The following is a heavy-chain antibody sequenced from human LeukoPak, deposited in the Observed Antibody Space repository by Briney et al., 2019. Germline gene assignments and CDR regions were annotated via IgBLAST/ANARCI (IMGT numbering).Heavy chain of an antibody. CDR3: ARRATYYYYMDV. CDR1: GGSISSCGYY. J-gene: IGHJ6*03. D-gene: IGHD1-26*01. V-gene: IGHV4-39*01. Sequence: SETLSLTCTVSGGSISSCGYYWGWIRQPPGKGPEWIGRIYHSGSTSYNPSLKSRVTISVDTSKNQFSLKVSSVTAADTAVYYCARRATYYYYMDVWGKGTTVTVSS. CDR2: IYHSGST.